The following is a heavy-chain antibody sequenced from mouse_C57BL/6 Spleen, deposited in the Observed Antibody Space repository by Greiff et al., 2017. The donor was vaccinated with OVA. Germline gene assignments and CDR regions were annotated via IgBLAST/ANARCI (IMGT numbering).Heavy chain of an antibody. J-gene: IGHJ2*01. CDR2: ISSGGSYT. V-gene: IGHV5-6*01. D-gene: IGHD3-3*01. CDR1: GFTFSSYG. CDR3: ARQVLQGSLGYYFDY. Sequence: EVQGVESGGDLVKPGGSLKLSCAASGFTFSSYGMSWVRQTPDKRLEWVATISSGGSYTYYPDSVKGRFTISRDNAKNTLYLQMRRLKSEDTAMYYYARQVLQGSLGYYFDYWGQGTTLTVSS.